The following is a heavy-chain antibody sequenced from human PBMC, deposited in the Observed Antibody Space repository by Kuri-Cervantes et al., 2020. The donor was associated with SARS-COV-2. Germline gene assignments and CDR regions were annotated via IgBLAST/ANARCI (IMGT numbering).Heavy chain of an antibody. J-gene: IGHJ4*02. CDR1: GFTFSSDA. CDR3: AQGTRSSGYYCGLDF. CDR2: ISGSGGST. V-gene: IGHV3-23*01. D-gene: IGHD3-22*01. Sequence: GGSLRLSCAASGFTFSSDAMSWVRQAPGKGLEWVSTISGSGGSTYYADTVKGRFTISRDNSKNALYLQMNSLRSDDTAVYYCAQGTRSSGYYCGLDFWGQGTLVTVSS.